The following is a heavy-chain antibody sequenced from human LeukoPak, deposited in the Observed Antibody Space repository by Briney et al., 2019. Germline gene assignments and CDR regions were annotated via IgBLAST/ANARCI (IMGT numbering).Heavy chain of an antibody. V-gene: IGHV1-69*04. Sequence: ASVKVSCKASGGTFISYAISWVRQAPGQGLEWMGRIIPILGIANYAQKFQGRVTITADKSTSTAYMELSSLRSEDTAVYYCARCQLDSSAPSYFSSWGQGPLVTASS. D-gene: IGHD3-22*01. CDR1: GGTFISYA. CDR2: IIPILGIA. J-gene: IGHJ4*02. CDR3: ARCQLDSSAPSYFSS.